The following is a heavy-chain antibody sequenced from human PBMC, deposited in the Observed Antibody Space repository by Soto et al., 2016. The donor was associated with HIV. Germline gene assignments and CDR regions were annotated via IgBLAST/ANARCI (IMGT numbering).Heavy chain of an antibody. D-gene: IGHD1-26*01. J-gene: IGHJ6*03. Sequence: EVQLVESGEAWSSLGGPVKLSCAASGFTFSGSAMHWVRQASGKGLEWVGRIRSKPNSYATAYAASVKGRFTISRDDSKNTAYLQMNSLKTEDTAVYYCTRHGTADSVYYYYMDVWGKGTTVTV. V-gene: IGHV3-73*01. CDR3: TRHGTADSVYYYYMDV. CDR1: GFTFSGSA. CDR2: IRSKPNSYAT.